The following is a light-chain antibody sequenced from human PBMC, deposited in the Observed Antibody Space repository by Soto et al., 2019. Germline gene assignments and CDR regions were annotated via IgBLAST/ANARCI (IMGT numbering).Light chain of an antibody. CDR3: TSYAGSDTVV. J-gene: IGLJ2*01. Sequence: QSALTQPPSASGSPVQSVTISCTGTSSDVGGYDYVCWYRQYPGNDPQLIVYDVSKQPEVVPDRFSGSKSGSTASLTVSGLLDEDEADYYCTSYAGSDTVVFGGGTTLTVL. CDR2: DVS. V-gene: IGLV2-8*01. CDR1: SSDVGGYDY.